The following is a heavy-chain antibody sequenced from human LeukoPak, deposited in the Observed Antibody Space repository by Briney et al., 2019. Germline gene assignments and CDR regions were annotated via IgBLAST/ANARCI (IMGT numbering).Heavy chain of an antibody. D-gene: IGHD6-13*01. CDR2: ISGSGGST. Sequence: GGSLRLSCAASGFTFSSYAMSWVRQAPGKGLEWVSAISGSGGSTYYADSVKGRFTISRDNSKNTLYLQMSSLRAEDTAVYYCAKTQHGGRSSWFLFGYWGQGTLVTVSS. J-gene: IGHJ4*02. V-gene: IGHV3-23*01. CDR1: GFTFSSYA. CDR3: AKTQHGGRSSWFLFGY.